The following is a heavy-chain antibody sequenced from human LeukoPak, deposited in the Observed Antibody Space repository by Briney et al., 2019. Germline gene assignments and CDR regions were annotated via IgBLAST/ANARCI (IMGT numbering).Heavy chain of an antibody. J-gene: IGHJ5*02. CDR2: INPSGGST. Sequence: ASVKVSCKASGYTFTSYYMHWVRQAPGQGLEWMGIINPSGGSTSYAQKFQGRVTMTRDTSTSTVYMELSRLRSEDTAVYYCARDGYVSSGWYSMGFDPWGQGTLVTVSS. CDR1: GYTFTSYY. CDR3: ARDGYVSSGWYSMGFDP. V-gene: IGHV1-46*01. D-gene: IGHD6-19*01.